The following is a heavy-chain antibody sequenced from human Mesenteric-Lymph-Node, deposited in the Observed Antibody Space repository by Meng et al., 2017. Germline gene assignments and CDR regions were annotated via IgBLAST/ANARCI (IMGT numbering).Heavy chain of an antibody. D-gene: IGHD3-16*01. CDR1: GFMFSSYA. CDR2: TSSTSSST. Sequence: GESPKTFRVASGFMFSSYAMSWVRQAPGKGLEWVSVTSSTSSSTFYADSVKGRFTISRDNSKNTLYLQMNSRRAEDTAVYYCAKGLVGATRSLGVVDYWGQGTLVTVSS. CDR3: AKGLVGATRSLGVVDY. V-gene: IGHV3-23*01. J-gene: IGHJ4*02.